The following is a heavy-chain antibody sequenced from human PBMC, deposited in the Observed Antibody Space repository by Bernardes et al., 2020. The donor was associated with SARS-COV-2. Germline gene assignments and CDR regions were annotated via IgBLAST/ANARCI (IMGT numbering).Heavy chain of an antibody. V-gene: IGHV2-70*11. D-gene: IGHD6-19*01. CDR3: ARIPDIAVTETLDY. Sequence: SGPTLVKPTQTLTLTCTFSGFSLSTSGMCVTWIRQPPGKALEWLARIDWDDDKYYITSLKTRLTISKDTSKNQVVLTMTNMDPVDTATYYCARIPDIAVTETLDYWGQGILVTVSS. J-gene: IGHJ4*02. CDR2: IDWDDDK. CDR1: GFSLSTSGMC.